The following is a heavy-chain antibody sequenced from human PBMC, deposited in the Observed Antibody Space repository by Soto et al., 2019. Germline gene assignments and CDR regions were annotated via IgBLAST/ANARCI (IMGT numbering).Heavy chain of an antibody. CDR1: GGTFSSYA. V-gene: IGHV1-69*01. CDR3: ARWYYYDSSGYYPYYGMDV. J-gene: IGHJ6*02. Sequence: QVQLVQSGAEVKKPRSSVKVSCKASGGTFSSYAISWVRQAPGQGLEWMGGIIPIFGTANYAQKFQGRVTITAEESTSTAYMELSRLRSEDTAVYYCARWYYYDSSGYYPYYGMDVWGQGTTVTVSS. CDR2: IIPIFGTA. D-gene: IGHD3-22*01.